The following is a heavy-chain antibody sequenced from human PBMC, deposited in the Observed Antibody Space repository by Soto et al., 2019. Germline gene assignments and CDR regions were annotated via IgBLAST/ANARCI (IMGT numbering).Heavy chain of an antibody. CDR3: ARAPYSNAWYRFDL. Sequence: ESGGGLVQPGGSLRLSCESSGFTFSGYWMSCGRQAPGKGLEWVADIKHDGSVQYYVDSVKGRLTISRDNAKKQLYLQMNGLRAEDTALYYCARAPYSNAWYRFDLWGQGTLVTVSS. CDR1: GFTFSGYW. J-gene: IGHJ4*02. CDR2: IKHDGSVQ. D-gene: IGHD4-4*01. V-gene: IGHV3-7*03.